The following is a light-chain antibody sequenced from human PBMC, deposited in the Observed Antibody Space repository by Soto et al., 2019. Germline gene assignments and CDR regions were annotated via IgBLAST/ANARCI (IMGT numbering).Light chain of an antibody. Sequence: DIQMTQSPSSLSASVGDRVTITCRARQDLTNYLAWFQQKPGQAPKSLIYGASSLQSGVKSTFSVSGSGTDFTLTISGLQTEDFATYYCQQYNSYPFTFGPGTKVDIK. CDR2: GAS. CDR3: QQYNSYPFT. J-gene: IGKJ3*01. V-gene: IGKV1-16*01. CDR1: QDLTNY.